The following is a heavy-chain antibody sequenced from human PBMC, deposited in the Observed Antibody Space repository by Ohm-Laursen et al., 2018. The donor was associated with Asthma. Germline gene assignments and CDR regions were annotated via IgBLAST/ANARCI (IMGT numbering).Heavy chain of an antibody. J-gene: IGHJ4*02. V-gene: IGHV4-59*12. CDR2: IYSTGST. CDR3: ARDGRLRGSFDY. D-gene: IGHD3-10*01. Sequence: SETLSLTCALSGASFSTYYWGWIRQPPGKGLEWIGYIYSTGSTNYNPSLESRVTISVDTSKNQFSLNLSSVTAADTALYYCARDGRLRGSFDYWGQGTLVTVSS. CDR1: GASFSTYY.